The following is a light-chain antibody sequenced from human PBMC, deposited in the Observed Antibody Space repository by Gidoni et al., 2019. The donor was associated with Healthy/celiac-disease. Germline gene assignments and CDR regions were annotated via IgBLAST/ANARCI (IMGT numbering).Light chain of an antibody. J-gene: IGKJ5*01. CDR2: DAS. Sequence: EIVLTQSPATLSLSPGERATLSCRASQSVSSYLAWYQQKPGQAPRLLIYDASNRATGIPARFSVSGSGTDFTLTISSLEPEDFAVYYCQQRSNWPPITFXQXTRLEIK. CDR1: QSVSSY. V-gene: IGKV3-11*01. CDR3: QQRSNWPPIT.